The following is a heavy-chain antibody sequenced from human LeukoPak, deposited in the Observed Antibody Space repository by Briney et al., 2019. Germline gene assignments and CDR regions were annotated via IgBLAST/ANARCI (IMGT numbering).Heavy chain of an antibody. CDR3: ATKAAARVKNEC. CDR2: INSDGSST. J-gene: IGHJ4*02. V-gene: IGHV3-74*01. Sequence: PGGSLRLSCAASGFTFSNYWMHWVRQAPGKGLVWVSRINSDGSSTNYADSVKGRFTISRDNAKNTLYLQMNSLRAEDTAVYYCATKAAARVKNECWGQGTLVTVSS. D-gene: IGHD6-13*01. CDR1: GFTFSNYW.